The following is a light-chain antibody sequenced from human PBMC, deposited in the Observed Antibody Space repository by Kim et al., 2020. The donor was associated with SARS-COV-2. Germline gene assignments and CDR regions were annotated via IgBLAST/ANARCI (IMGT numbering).Light chain of an antibody. CDR1: QLKFKY. CDR3: LTWDSDTVV. CDR2: EDS. V-gene: IGLV3-1*01. Sequence: VDPRPTANLTCSGSQLKFKYVSWYHQTPGQSPILVIYEDSRRPSGIPERFSGSNTLDTATLTISGTQTVDEGDFYCLTWDSDTVVFGGGTQLTVL. J-gene: IGLJ2*01.